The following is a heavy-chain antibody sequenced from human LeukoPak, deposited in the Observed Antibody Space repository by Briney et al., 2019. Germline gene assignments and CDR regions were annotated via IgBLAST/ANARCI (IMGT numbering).Heavy chain of an antibody. V-gene: IGHV1-2*02. CDR1: GYTFTGYY. D-gene: IGHD2-8*01. Sequence: GASVKVSCKASGYTFTGYYMHWVRQAPGQGLEWMGWINPNSGGTNHAQKFQGRVTMTRDTSISTAYMELSRLRSDDTAVYYCARDPTKANWFDPWGQGTLVTVSS. J-gene: IGHJ5*02. CDR3: ARDPTKANWFDP. CDR2: INPNSGGT.